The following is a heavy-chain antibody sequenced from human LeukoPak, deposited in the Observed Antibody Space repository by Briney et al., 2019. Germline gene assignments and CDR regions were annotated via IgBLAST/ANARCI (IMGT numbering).Heavy chain of an antibody. D-gene: IGHD3-22*01. V-gene: IGHV3-23*01. Sequence: GGSLRLSCAASGFTFSTYAMSWVRQAPGKGLEWVSAISNGGGNTYYADSVKGRFTISRDNSKNTLCLQMNSLRAEDTAVYYCARGTYYYDSSGGGDYWGQGTLVTVSS. CDR1: GFTFSTYA. J-gene: IGHJ4*02. CDR3: ARGTYYYDSSGGGDY. CDR2: ISNGGGNT.